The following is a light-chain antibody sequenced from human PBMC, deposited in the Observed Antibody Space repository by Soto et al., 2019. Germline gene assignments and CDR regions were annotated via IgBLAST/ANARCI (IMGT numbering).Light chain of an antibody. CDR3: QQYNSYST. CDR1: QSVSSW. J-gene: IGKJ1*01. Sequence: DIQMTQSPSTLSASVGDRVTITFRSSQSVSSWLAWYKQRPGKAPKLLIYKASSLQSGVPSRFSGSGSGTEFTLTISSLQPDDFATYYCQQYNSYSTFGQGTKV. V-gene: IGKV1-5*03. CDR2: KAS.